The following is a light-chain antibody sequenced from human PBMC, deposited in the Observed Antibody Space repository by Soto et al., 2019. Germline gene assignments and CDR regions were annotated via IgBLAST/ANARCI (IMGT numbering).Light chain of an antibody. J-gene: IGLJ1*01. CDR2: EVA. CDR3: CSYAGHESQIYV. Sequence: QSALTQPASVSGSPGQSITISSTGTSSDVGTYDLVSWFQQRPGKPPQLMIYEVAQRPSGVSNRFSGSKSGNTASLTISGLQAEEEADYYCCSYAGHESQIYVFGTGTKRTVL. V-gene: IGLV2-23*02. CDR1: SSDVGTYDL.